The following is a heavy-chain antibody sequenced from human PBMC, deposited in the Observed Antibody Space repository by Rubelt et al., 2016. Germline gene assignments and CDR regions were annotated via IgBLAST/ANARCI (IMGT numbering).Heavy chain of an antibody. Sequence: QLQLQESGPGLVKPSETLSLTCTVSGGSISSSSYYWGWIRQPPGKGLEWIGSIYYSGSTYYNPSLKSRVPISVDTSKTQFSRKLSSVTAAETAVYYCARVRGRMYGSTSCEFDYWCQGTLVTVSS. V-gene: IGHV4-39*07. J-gene: IGHJ4*02. CDR1: GGSISSSSYY. CDR3: ARVRGRMYGSTSCEFDY. CDR2: IYYSGST. D-gene: IGHD2-2*01.